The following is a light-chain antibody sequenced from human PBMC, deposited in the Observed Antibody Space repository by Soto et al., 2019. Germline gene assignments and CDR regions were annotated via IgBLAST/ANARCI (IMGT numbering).Light chain of an antibody. CDR3: QQYGSSPIP. V-gene: IGKV3-20*01. CDR2: DIF. CDR1: QSVASA. J-gene: IGKJ5*01. Sequence: EIVMTLSPSTLFVSPGERATLSCMASQSVASALAWYQQKPGQAPRLVIYDIFTRATGVPTRICGSGSGTDFTLTISRLEPEDVAVYYCQQYGSSPIPFGRGTRLEIK.